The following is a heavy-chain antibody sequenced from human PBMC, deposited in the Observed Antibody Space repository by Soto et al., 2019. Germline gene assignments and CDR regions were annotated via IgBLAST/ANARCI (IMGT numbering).Heavy chain of an antibody. CDR3: AREPPALKGDAYDV. V-gene: IGHV1-69*02. J-gene: IGHJ3*01. Sequence: QVQLVQSGAEMKRPGSSVNVSCKASGGTFSSSTISWVRQAPGQGLEWVGRIIPLLRIANYAKKFQGRVTMTADISSGTAYMDLSSLTSDDTAVYYCAREPPALKGDAYDVWGQGTMVIVSS. CDR1: GGTFSSST. D-gene: IGHD1-1*01. CDR2: IIPLLRIA.